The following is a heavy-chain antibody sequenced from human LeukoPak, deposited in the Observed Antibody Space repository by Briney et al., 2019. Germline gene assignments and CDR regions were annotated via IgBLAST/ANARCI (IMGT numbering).Heavy chain of an antibody. CDR1: GFTFSSYA. V-gene: IGHV3-23*01. CDR2: ISGSGGST. J-gene: IGHJ4*02. D-gene: IGHD6-13*01. CDR3: AKDGIAAAGTGYFDY. Sequence: GGSLRLSCAASGFTFSSYAMSWVCQAPGKGLEWVSAISGSGGSTYYADSVKGRFTISRDNSKNTLYLQMNSLRAEDTAVYYCAKDGIAAAGTGYFDYWGQGTLVTVSS.